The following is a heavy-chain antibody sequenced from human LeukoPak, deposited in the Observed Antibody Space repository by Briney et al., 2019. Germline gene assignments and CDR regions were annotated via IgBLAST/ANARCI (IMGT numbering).Heavy chain of an antibody. CDR3: ANLRGHIISSGSKS. J-gene: IGHJ4*02. V-gene: IGHV3-23*01. Sequence: GGSLRLSCAASGITFSSYAISWVRQAPGKGLEWVSAISGSGGSTYYADSVKGRFTISRDNSKNTLYLQMNSLRAEDTAVYYCANLRGHIISSGSKSRGQGTLVTVSS. CDR1: GITFSSYA. D-gene: IGHD3-22*01. CDR2: ISGSGGST.